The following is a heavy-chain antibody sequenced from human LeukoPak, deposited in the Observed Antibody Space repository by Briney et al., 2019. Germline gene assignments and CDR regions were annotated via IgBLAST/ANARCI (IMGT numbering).Heavy chain of an antibody. V-gene: IGHV4-39*01. D-gene: IGHD6-19*01. CDR3: ARRRLAVAGPIDY. Sequence: SETLSLTCSVSGGSISSGSYYWGWIRQPPGKGLEWIGSIYYSGSTYYNPSLKSRVTISVGTSKNQSSLKLTSVTAADTAVYYCARRRLAVAGPIDYWGQGTLVTVSS. CDR2: IYYSGST. CDR1: GGSISSGSYY. J-gene: IGHJ4*02.